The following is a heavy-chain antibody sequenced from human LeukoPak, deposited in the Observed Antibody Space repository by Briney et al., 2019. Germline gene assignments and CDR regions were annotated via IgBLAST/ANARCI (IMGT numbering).Heavy chain of an antibody. J-gene: IGHJ4*02. CDR3: ARVGGKGENSGDY. CDR1: GGTFSSYA. D-gene: IGHD2/OR15-2a*01. CDR2: IIPIFGTA. Sequence: SAKVSCKASGGTFSSYAISWVRQAPGQGLEWMGGIIPIFGTANYAQKFQGRVTITADKSTSTAYMELSSLRSEDTAVYYCARVGGKGENSGDYWGQGTLVTVSS. V-gene: IGHV1-69*06.